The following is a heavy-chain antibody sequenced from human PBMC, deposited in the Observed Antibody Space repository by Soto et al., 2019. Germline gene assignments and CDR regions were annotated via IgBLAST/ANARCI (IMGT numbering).Heavy chain of an antibody. D-gene: IGHD3-10*01. V-gene: IGHV1-8*01. CDR2: MNPNSGNT. Sequence: ASVKVSCKASGYTFTSYDINWVRQAAGQGLEWMGWMNPNSGNTGYAQKFQGRVTMTRNTSISTAYMELSSLRSEDTAVYYSARGAYYGSGSHHDYWGQGTLVTVYS. CDR3: ARGAYYGSGSHHDY. J-gene: IGHJ4*02. CDR1: GYTFTSYD.